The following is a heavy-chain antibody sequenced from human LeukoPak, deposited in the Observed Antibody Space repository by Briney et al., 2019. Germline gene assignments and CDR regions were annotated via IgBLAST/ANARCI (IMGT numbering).Heavy chain of an antibody. V-gene: IGHV6-1*01. CDR1: GDSVSRNTAT. CDR3: ASSGYYQEYLQH. D-gene: IGHD3-22*01. J-gene: IGHJ1*01. CDR2: TYYRSKWSS. Sequence: KPSQTLSLTCGISGDSVSRNTATWNWIRHSPSRGLEWLGRTYYRSKWSSVYAASVKSRMTVTPDTSKNQVSLQLNSATPEDTAVYYCASSGYYQEYLQHWGQGTLVTVSS.